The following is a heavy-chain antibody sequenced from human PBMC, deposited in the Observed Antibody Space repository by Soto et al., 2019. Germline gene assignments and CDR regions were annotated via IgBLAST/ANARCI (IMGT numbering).Heavy chain of an antibody. V-gene: IGHV3-23*01. Sequence: GGSLRLSCAASGFTFSSYAMSWVRQAPGKGLEWVSAISGSGGSTYYADSVKGWFTISRDNSKNTLYLQMNSLRAEDTAVYYCAKDRGVTMIVVVITTARESGYFDLWGRGTLVT. CDR1: GFTFSSYA. D-gene: IGHD3-22*01. J-gene: IGHJ2*01. CDR3: AKDRGVTMIVVVITTARESGYFDL. CDR2: ISGSGGST.